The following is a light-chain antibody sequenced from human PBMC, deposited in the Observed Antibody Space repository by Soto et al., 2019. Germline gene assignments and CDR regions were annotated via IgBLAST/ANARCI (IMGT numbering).Light chain of an antibody. Sequence: DIQMTQSPSTLSASVGDRVTITCRASQSISSWLAWYQQKPGKAPKLLIYDASSLESGVPSRFSGSGYGTEFTITISSLQPDDFETYYCQQYNSYPYTFGQGTKLEIK. CDR3: QQYNSYPYT. CDR1: QSISSW. CDR2: DAS. J-gene: IGKJ2*01. V-gene: IGKV1-5*01.